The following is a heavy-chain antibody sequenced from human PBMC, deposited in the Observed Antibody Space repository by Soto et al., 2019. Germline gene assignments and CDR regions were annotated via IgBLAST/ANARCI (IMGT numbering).Heavy chain of an antibody. CDR2: IYYSGST. Sequence: PSETLSLTCAVSGGSVSSGSYYWSWIRQPPGKGLEWIGYIYYSGSTNYNPSLKSRVTISVDTSKNQFSLKLSSVTAADTAVYYCARWVTWFDPWGQGTLVTVSS. CDR1: GGSVSSGSYY. CDR3: ARWVTWFDP. J-gene: IGHJ5*02. V-gene: IGHV4-61*01.